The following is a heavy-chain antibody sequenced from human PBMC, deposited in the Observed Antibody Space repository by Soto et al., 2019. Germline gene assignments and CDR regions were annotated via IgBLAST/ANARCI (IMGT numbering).Heavy chain of an antibody. J-gene: IGHJ4*01. CDR3: DRSPPWVHLGELSCDCCLDG. Sequence: SVKLSCKASGYTFTRYYMHWVRQAPGQGLEWMGIINPSGGSTSYAQKFQGRVTMTRDTSTSTVYMELSSLRSEDTAVCYCDRSPPWVHLGELSCDCCLDGWGKGTLVT. V-gene: IGHV1-46*03. CDR2: INPSGGST. CDR1: GYTFTRYY. D-gene: IGHD3-16*02.